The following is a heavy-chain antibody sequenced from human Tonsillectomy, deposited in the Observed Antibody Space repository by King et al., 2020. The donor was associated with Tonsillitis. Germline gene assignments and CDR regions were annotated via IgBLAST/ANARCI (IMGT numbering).Heavy chain of an antibody. CDR2: INHSGST. Sequence: VQLPQSGAGLLKPSETLSLTCAVYGGSFSGYYWTWIRQPPGKGLEWIGEINHSGSTNYSPSLKSRVTISVDRSKNQFSLKVTSVTAADTAVYYCARGNSVLENWGQGTLVTVSS. CDR3: ARGNSVLEN. V-gene: IGHV4-34*01. CDR1: GGSFSGYY. D-gene: IGHD3-3*01. J-gene: IGHJ4*02.